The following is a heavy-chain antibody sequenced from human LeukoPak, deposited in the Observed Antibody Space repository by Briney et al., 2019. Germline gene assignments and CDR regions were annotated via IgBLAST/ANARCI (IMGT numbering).Heavy chain of an antibody. D-gene: IGHD4-17*01. J-gene: IGHJ6*02. CDR3: ATAHPGDYYYYYGMDV. Sequence: GASVEVSCKVSGYTLTELSMHWVRQAPGKGLEWMGGFDPEDGETIYAQKFQGRVTMTEDTSTDTAYMELSSLRSEDTAVYYCATAHPGDYYYYYGMDVWGQGTTVTVSS. CDR2: FDPEDGET. V-gene: IGHV1-24*01. CDR1: GYTLTELS.